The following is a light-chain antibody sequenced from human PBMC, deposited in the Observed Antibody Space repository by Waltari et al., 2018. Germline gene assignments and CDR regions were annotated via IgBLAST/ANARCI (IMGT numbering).Light chain of an antibody. Sequence: SSEMTQDPAVSVALEQTVRITCQADSPRRSYASRYQQRPGQAPRLVHYGQDNRPSGIPDRFSGSTSGDTASLTITGAQAEDEADYYCHSRDTISTRVFGGGTRLTV. CDR3: HSRDTISTRV. V-gene: IGLV3-19*01. J-gene: IGLJ3*02. CDR1: SPRRSY. CDR2: GQD.